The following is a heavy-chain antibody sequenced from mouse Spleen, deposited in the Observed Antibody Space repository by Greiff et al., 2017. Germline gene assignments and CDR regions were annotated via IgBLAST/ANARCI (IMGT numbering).Heavy chain of an antibody. J-gene: IGHJ4*01. CDR2: ISSGGSYT. D-gene: IGHD1-1*01. V-gene: IGHV5-9-3*01. CDR1: GFTFSSYA. Sequence: EVKLVESGGGLVKPGGSLKLSCAASGFTFSSYAMSWVRQTPEKRLEWVATISSGGSYTYYPDSVKGRFTISRDNAKNTLYLQMSSLRSEDTAMYYCARHITTVVDYAMDYWGQGTSVTVSS. CDR3: ARHITTVVDYAMDY.